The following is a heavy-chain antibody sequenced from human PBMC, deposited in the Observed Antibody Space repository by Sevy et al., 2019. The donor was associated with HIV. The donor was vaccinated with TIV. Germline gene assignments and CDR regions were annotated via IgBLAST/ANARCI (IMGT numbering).Heavy chain of an antibody. D-gene: IGHD1-26*01. CDR1: GSSFSYYG. J-gene: IGHJ6*02. CDR2: ISHDGINE. CDR3: ANAYSGSYSHSYLYALDV. V-gene: IGHV3-30*18. Sequence: GGSLRLSCIGSGSSFSYYGIHWVRQSPGKGLDWVALISHDGINEYYADSVKGRFTISRDNSKNTVYLEMNSLRNEDTAIYFCANAYSGSYSHSYLYALDVWGQGTTVTVSS.